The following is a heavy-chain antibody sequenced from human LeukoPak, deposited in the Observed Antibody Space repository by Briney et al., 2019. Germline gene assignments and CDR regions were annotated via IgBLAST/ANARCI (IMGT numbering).Heavy chain of an antibody. J-gene: IGHJ5*02. Sequence: GESLKISCKGSGYSFTSYWIGWVRQMPGKGLEWMGIIYPGDSDTRYSPSFQGQVTISADKSISTAYLQWSSLKASGTAMYYCARRYCSGGSCYGFDPWGQGTLVTVSS. CDR1: GYSFTSYW. CDR2: IYPGDSDT. CDR3: ARRYCSGGSCYGFDP. V-gene: IGHV5-51*01. D-gene: IGHD2-15*01.